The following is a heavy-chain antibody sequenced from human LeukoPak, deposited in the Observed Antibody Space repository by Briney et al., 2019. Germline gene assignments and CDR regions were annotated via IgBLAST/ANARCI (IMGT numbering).Heavy chain of an antibody. J-gene: IGHJ4*01. D-gene: IGHD6-19*01. V-gene: IGHV4-4*07. CDR1: DGSINTYF. CDR2: IDSSGTT. CDR3: ATGGYSAWCDY. Sequence: PSETLSLTCSVSDGSINTYFWSWVRQPAGKGLEWIGRIDSSGTTSLNPSLKSRVTISQDKSKKQFSLTLSSVTAADTAVYYCATGGYSAWCDYWGHGTQVIVSS.